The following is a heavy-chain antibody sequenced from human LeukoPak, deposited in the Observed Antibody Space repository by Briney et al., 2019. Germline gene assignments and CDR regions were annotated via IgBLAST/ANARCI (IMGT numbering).Heavy chain of an antibody. CDR1: GFTFSTYS. D-gene: IGHD3-9*01. CDR3: ARGRYLDWLPYFFDY. V-gene: IGHV3-48*01. CDR2: ISDSGAM. Sequence: PGGSLRLSCAASGFTFSTYSMKWVRQAPGKGLEWVSYISDSGAMYYADSVRGRFTISRENAQNSLFLQMNSLRAEDTAVYYCARGRYLDWLPYFFDYWGQGTLVTVSS. J-gene: IGHJ4*02.